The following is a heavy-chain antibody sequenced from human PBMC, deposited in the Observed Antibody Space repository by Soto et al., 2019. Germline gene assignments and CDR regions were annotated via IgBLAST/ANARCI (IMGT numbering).Heavy chain of an antibody. Sequence: EVQLLESGGGLVQPGGSLRLSCAASGFTFSSYAMSWVRQAPGKGLEWVSAISGSGGSTYYADSVKGRFTISRDNSKNTLYLQMNSLRAEDTAVYYCAKVSNYDFWSGYCPIDYWGQGTLVTVSS. CDR1: GFTFSSYA. V-gene: IGHV3-23*01. J-gene: IGHJ4*02. CDR2: ISGSGGST. CDR3: AKVSNYDFWSGYCPIDY. D-gene: IGHD3-3*01.